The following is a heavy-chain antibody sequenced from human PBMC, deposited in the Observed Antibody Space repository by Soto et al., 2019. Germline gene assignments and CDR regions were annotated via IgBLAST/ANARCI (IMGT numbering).Heavy chain of an antibody. D-gene: IGHD3-10*01. CDR1: GDSIGTYY. J-gene: IGHJ5*02. Sequence: QVQLQESGPGLVKPWETLSLTCTVSGDSIGTYYWSWVRQPPGKGLEWLGFVHYSGSTQYNPSLKGRVTISVDTSKNQLSLKLRSVTAADTATYYCARESERGNVHDWFDPWGQGILVTVSS. CDR2: VHYSGST. CDR3: ARESERGNVHDWFDP. V-gene: IGHV4-59*01.